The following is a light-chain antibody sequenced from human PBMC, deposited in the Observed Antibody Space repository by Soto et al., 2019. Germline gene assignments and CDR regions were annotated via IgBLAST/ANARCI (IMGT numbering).Light chain of an antibody. CDR2: DVS. Sequence: QSALTQPASVSGSPGQSITISCTGTSSYVGAYNYVSWYQQHPGKVPKVMIFDVSSRPSGVSNRFSGSKSGNTASLTISGLQAEDEADYYCSSYTTSRNVVFGGGTKLTVL. CDR1: SSYVGAYNY. V-gene: IGLV2-14*03. J-gene: IGLJ2*01. CDR3: SSYTTSRNVV.